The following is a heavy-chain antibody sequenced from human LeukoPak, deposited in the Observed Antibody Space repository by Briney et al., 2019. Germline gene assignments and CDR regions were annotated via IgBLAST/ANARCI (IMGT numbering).Heavy chain of an antibody. CDR2: IYYSGST. J-gene: IGHJ4*02. CDR3: ARVGNGDLLGFDY. Sequence: PSETLSLTCTVSGGSISSGDYYWSWIRQPPGKGLEWIGYIYYSGSTCYNPSLKSRVTISVDTSKNQFSLKLSSVTAADTAVYYCARVGNGDLLGFDYWGQGTLVTVSS. V-gene: IGHV4-30-4*01. D-gene: IGHD4-17*01. CDR1: GGSISSGDYY.